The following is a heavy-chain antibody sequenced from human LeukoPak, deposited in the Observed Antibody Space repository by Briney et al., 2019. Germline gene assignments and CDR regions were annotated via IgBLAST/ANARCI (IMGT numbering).Heavy chain of an antibody. J-gene: IGHJ4*02. Sequence: VASVNVSCKASGYTFTYHYIHLVRQAPGQGLEWMGIINPSNGDTNYAQRFQGRVTMTRDTSTSTVYMELSSLDSEDTAVYYCASDSDVGKDFDCSGQGTLVTVSS. CDR3: ASDSDVGKDFDC. V-gene: IGHV1-46*01. D-gene: IGHD1-1*01. CDR2: INPSNGDT. CDR1: GYTFTYHY.